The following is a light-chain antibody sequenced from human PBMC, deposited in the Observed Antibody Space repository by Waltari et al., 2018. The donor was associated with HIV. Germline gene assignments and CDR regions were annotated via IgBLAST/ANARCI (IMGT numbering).Light chain of an antibody. J-gene: IGKJ2*01. CDR1: KSISSH. CDR3: LQYTFWPPYT. Sequence: EIVMTQCPGTLSVSPGDRATLSCRASKSISSHLAWYQQKPGQAPRLLIYAASNRATGIPARFSGSGSGTDFTLTISSLQPEDFAVYYCLQYTFWPPYTFGQGTKLEMK. V-gene: IGKV3-15*01. CDR2: AAS.